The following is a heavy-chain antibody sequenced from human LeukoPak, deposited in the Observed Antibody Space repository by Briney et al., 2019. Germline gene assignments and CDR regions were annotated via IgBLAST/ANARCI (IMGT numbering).Heavy chain of an antibody. D-gene: IGHD5-18*01. V-gene: IGHV3-30*02. Sequence: GRSLRLSCAASGFTFSSYGMHWVRQAPGKGLEWVAFIRYDGSNEYYADSVKGRFTISRDNSKNTLYLQMDSLRAEDTAVYYCAKDQRGDTPSYFDYWGQGTLVTVSS. J-gene: IGHJ4*02. CDR1: GFTFSSYG. CDR2: IRYDGSNE. CDR3: AKDQRGDTPSYFDY.